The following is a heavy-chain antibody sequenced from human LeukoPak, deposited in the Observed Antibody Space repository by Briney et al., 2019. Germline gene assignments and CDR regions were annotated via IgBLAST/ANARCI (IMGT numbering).Heavy chain of an antibody. CDR1: GFTFSSNA. J-gene: IGHJ5*02. Sequence: HPGGSLRLSCAASGFTFSSNAMTWVRQAPGKGLEWVSLITGSGGTTYYADSVKGRFTISRDNSQNTVYLQINSLRAEDTAVYYCAKVTYSGYYQRVSWFDPWGQGTLVTVSS. CDR2: ITGSGGTT. D-gene: IGHD3-22*01. V-gene: IGHV3-23*01. CDR3: AKVTYSGYYQRVSWFDP.